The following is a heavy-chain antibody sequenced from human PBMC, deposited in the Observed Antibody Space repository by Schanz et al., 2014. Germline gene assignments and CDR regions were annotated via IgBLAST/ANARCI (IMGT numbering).Heavy chain of an antibody. CDR2: INPNSGET. Sequence: QVQLVQSGPAVKKPGASMKVSCLASGYSFTEYFLHWVRQAPGQGLEWMGRINPNSGETNYEQKLRGTLTSTSDSSITTAFMELSGRTADDTATYCCARARYTGYECSGYWGQGTLLIVSS. V-gene: IGHV1-2*02. CDR3: ARARYTGYECSGY. D-gene: IGHD5-12*01. CDR1: GYSFTEYF. J-gene: IGHJ4*02.